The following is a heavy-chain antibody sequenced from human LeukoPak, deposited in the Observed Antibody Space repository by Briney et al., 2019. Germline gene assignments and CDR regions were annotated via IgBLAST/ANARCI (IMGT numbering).Heavy chain of an antibody. CDR1: GGTFSSYA. CDR2: IIPIFGTA. Sequence: SVKVPCKASGGTFSSYAISWVRQAPGQGLEWMGGIIPIFGTANYAQKFQGRVTITADESTSTAYMELSSLRSEDTAVYYCARVWSTSHNWFDPWGQGTLVTVSS. CDR3: ARVWSTSHNWFDP. D-gene: IGHD2-2*01. J-gene: IGHJ5*02. V-gene: IGHV1-69*13.